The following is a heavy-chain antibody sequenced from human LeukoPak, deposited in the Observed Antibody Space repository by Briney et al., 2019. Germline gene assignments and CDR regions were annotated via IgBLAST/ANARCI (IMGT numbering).Heavy chain of an antibody. J-gene: IGHJ4*02. CDR2: ISYDGSNK. CDR3: AKGITMVRGPEPNFDY. D-gene: IGHD3-10*01. V-gene: IGHV3-30*18. CDR1: GFTFSSYG. Sequence: GRSLRLSCAASGFTFSSYGMHWVRQAPGKGLEWVAVISYDGSNKYYADSVKGRSTISRDNSKNTLYLQMNSLRAEDTAVYYCAKGITMVRGPEPNFDYWGQGTLVTVSS.